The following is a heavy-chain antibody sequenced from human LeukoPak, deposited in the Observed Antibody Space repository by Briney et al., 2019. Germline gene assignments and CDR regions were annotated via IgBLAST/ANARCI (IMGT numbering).Heavy chain of an antibody. Sequence: SPTLSLTFAISGDSVSINSAAWNWIRQSPSRGLEWLGSTYYRCKWYNDEAAAVKSLITINENTNKTLFSLQLNSVTPEDTAVYYCARGERQRFDPWGQGTLVTVSS. CDR3: ARGERQRFDP. D-gene: IGHD6-13*01. V-gene: IGHV6-1*01. J-gene: IGHJ5*02. CDR2: TYYRCKWYN. CDR1: GDSVSINSAA.